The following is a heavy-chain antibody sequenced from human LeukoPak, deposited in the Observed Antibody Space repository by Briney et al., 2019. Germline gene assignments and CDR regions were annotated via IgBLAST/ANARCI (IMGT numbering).Heavy chain of an antibody. CDR2: IYYSGST. CDR1: GGSISSYY. Sequence: SETLSLTCTVSGGSISSYYWSWIRQPPGKGLEWIGYIYYSGSTNYNPSLKSRVTISVDTSKNQFSLKLSSVTAADTAVYYCARDRGSSSSDWFDPWGQGTLVTVSP. CDR3: ARDRGSSSSDWFDP. J-gene: IGHJ5*02. D-gene: IGHD6-6*01. V-gene: IGHV4-59*01.